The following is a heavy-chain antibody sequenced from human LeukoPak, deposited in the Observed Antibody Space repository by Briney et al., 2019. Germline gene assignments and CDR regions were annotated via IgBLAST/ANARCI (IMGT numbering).Heavy chain of an antibody. CDR2: IYYSGST. V-gene: IGHV4-31*03. Sequence: SETLSLTCTVSGGSISSGGYYWSWIRQHPGKGLEWIGYIYYSGSTYYNPSLKSRVTISVDTSKNQFSLKLSSVTAADTAVYYCARLVVPAAPFFDYWGQGTLVTVSS. J-gene: IGHJ4*02. CDR3: ARLVVPAAPFFDY. D-gene: IGHD2-2*01. CDR1: GGSISSGGYY.